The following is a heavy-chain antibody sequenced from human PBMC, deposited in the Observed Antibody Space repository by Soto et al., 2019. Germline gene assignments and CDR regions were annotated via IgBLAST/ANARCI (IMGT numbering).Heavy chain of an antibody. CDR2: IYYSGST. V-gene: IGHV4-61*01. CDR1: GGSVSSGSYY. D-gene: IGHD2-8*01. Sequence: LSLTCTVSGGSVSSGSYYWSWIRQPPGKGLEWIGYIYYSGSTNYNPSLKSRVTISVDTSKNQFSLKLSSVTAADTAVYYCARAVYCTTAHCWDDFHYYNIDVWGQRTALTVSS. J-gene: IGHJ6*02. CDR3: ARAVYCTTAHCWDDFHYYNIDV.